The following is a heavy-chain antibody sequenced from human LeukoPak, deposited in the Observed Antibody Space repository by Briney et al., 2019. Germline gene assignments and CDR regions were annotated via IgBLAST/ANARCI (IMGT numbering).Heavy chain of an antibody. CDR1: GGSFSGYY. Sequence: SETLSLTCAVYGGSFSGYYWSWIRQPPGKGLEWIGEINHSGSTNYNPSLKSRVTISVDTSKNQFSLKLSSVTAADTAVYYCARDSLYDSSGYYYSFDYWGQGTLVTVSS. V-gene: IGHV4-34*01. CDR2: INHSGST. CDR3: ARDSLYDSSGYYYSFDY. D-gene: IGHD3-22*01. J-gene: IGHJ4*02.